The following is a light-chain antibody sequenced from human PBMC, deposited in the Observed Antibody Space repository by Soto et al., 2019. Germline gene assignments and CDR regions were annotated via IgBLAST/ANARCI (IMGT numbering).Light chain of an antibody. CDR1: SSDVGAYNE. V-gene: IGLV2-14*01. CDR3: SSYTTSSSVV. CDR2: GVS. Sequence: QSVLTQPASVSGSPGQSITISCTGTSSDVGAYNEVSWYQQHPGKAPKLMIYGVSYRPSGVSNRFSASKSGITASLTISGLQAEDEADYYCSSYTTSSSVVFGGGTKVTVL. J-gene: IGLJ2*01.